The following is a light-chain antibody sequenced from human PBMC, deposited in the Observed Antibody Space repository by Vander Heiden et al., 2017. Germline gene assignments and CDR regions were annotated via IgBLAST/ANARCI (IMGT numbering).Light chain of an antibody. CDR3: QHYDSFPWT. Sequence: DIQMTQSPSNLSASVGDRVTITCRASQSISSWLAWYQQKPRKAPKLLIYKASSLESGVPSRFSGSGSGTEFTLTISSLQPDDFATYYCQHYDSFPWTFGQGTKVEIK. CDR1: QSISSW. CDR2: KAS. J-gene: IGKJ1*01. V-gene: IGKV1-5*03.